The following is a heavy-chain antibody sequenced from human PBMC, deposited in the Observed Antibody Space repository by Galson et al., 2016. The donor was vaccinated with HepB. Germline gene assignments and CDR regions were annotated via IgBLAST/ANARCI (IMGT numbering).Heavy chain of an antibody. V-gene: IGHV3-74*01. CDR3: ARRMATITSFDY. J-gene: IGHJ4*02. CDR1: GFTFSSYW. Sequence: SLRLSCAASGFTFSSYWMHWARQAPGKGLVWVSRINSDGSSTSYADSVKGRFTISRDNAKNTLYLQMNSLRAEDTAVYYCARRMATITSFDYWGQGTLGTVSS. D-gene: IGHD5-24*01. CDR2: INSDGSST.